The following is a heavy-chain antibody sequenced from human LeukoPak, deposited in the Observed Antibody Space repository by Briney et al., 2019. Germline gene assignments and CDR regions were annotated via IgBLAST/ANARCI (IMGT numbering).Heavy chain of an antibody. CDR2: TCYRSKWYD. V-gene: IGHV6-1*01. CDR3: AKDSGFGLNGFDP. D-gene: IGHD3-16*01. J-gene: IGHJ5*02. CDR1: GDSVSSNSAA. Sequence: SQTLSLTCAISGDSVSSNSAAWNWIKQSPSRGLEWLGRTCYRSKWYDDYAVSVKSRITINPDTSKNQFSLQLNSVTPDDTAVYYCAKDSGFGLNGFDPWGQGTLVTVSS.